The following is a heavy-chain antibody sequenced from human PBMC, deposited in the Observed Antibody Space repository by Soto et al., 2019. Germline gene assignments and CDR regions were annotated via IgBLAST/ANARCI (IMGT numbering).Heavy chain of an antibody. CDR3: VGLSCSGGSCPMGY. D-gene: IGHD2-15*01. V-gene: IGHV4-34*01. J-gene: IGHJ4*02. CDR2: INHSGST. CDR1: GGSFSGYY. Sequence: QVQLQQWGAGLLKPSETLSLTCAVYGGSFSGYYWSWIRQPPGKGLEWIGEINHSGSTNYNPSPKSRVTISVDTSKNQFSLKLSSVTAADTAVYYCVGLSCSGGSCPMGYWGQGTLVTVSS.